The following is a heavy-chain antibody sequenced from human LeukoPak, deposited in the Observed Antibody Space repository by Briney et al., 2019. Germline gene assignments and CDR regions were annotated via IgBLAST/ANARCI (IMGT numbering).Heavy chain of an antibody. CDR3: AKGYSSGWRTYFDY. J-gene: IGHJ4*02. CDR1: GFTFSSYA. CDR2: ISGSGGST. Sequence: GGSLRLSCAASGFTFSSYAMSWVRQAPGKGLEWVSAISGSGGSTYNADSVKGRFTISRDNSKNTLYLQMNSLRADDTAVYYCAKGYSSGWRTYFDYWGQGTLVTVSS. V-gene: IGHV3-23*01. D-gene: IGHD6-19*01.